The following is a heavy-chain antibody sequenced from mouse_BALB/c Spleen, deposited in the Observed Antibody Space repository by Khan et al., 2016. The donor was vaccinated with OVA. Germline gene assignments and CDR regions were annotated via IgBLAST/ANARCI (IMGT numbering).Heavy chain of an antibody. Sequence: EVKLEESGPGLVKPSQSLSLTRTVTGYSITSEYAWNWIRQFPGNKLEWMGYINYSGNTRFNPSLKSRTSITRDTSKNQFFLQLNSVTTEDTATYYCARKDYYDYDPFPYWGQGTLVTVSA. D-gene: IGHD2-4*01. CDR2: INYSGNT. CDR3: ARKDYYDYDPFPY. V-gene: IGHV3-2*02. J-gene: IGHJ3*01. CDR1: GYSITSEYA.